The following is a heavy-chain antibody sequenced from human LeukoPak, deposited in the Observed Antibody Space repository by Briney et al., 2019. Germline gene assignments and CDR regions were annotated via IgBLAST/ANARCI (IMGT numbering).Heavy chain of an antibody. CDR1: GYTFTSYD. J-gene: IGHJ3*02. CDR3: ARGFLGVYSSGWFDAFDI. CDR2: MNPNSGNT. V-gene: IGHV1-8*01. Sequence: ASVKVSCKXSGYTFTSYDINWVRQATGQGLEWMGWMNPNSGNTGYAQKFQGRVTMTRNTSISTAYMELSSLRSEDTAVYYCARGFLGVYSSGWFDAFDIWGQGTMVTVSS. D-gene: IGHD6-19*01.